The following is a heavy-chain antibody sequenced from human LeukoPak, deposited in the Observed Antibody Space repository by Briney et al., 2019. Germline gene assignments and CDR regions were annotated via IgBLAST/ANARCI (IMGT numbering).Heavy chain of an antibody. CDR1: GFIFSDYA. V-gene: IGHV3-64D*06. CDR3: VKVRVTWGTVFLDY. CDR2: ISSDGDRT. Sequence: PGGSLRLSCSASGFIFSDYAMRWVRQAPGKGLEYISAISSDGDRTYFTDSVKGRFTISRDNSKNMLYLQMSSLRAEDTAMYYCVKVRVTWGTVFLDYWGQGTLVTVSS. D-gene: IGHD3-16*01. J-gene: IGHJ4*02.